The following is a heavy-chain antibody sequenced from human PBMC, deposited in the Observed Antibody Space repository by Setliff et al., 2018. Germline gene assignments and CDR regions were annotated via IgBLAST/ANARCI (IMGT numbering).Heavy chain of an antibody. V-gene: IGHV4-59*11. Sequence: SETLSLTCTVSGGSISHHYWSWIRQPPGKGLEWVGYMYNSGNTNYNPSLRRRVAISVDKSKNQFSLKLSSVTAADTAVYYCASYRQDVNYWGQGTLVTVSS. CDR1: GGSISHHY. CDR3: ASYRQDVNY. CDR2: MYNSGNT. J-gene: IGHJ4*02. D-gene: IGHD4-4*01.